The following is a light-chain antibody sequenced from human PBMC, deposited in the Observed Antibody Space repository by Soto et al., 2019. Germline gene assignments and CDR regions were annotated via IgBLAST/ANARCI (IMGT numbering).Light chain of an antibody. J-gene: IGKJ1*01. CDR2: DAT. V-gene: IGKV1-5*01. CDR3: QPYSSYRP. Sequence: DIQMTQSPSTLSASVGDRVTITCRASQSISRWLAWYQQKPGKAPKLLIHDATSLESGVPSRFSGSGSGTEFTLTISSLQPDGFASYYSQPYSSYRPFAQGTKVDIK. CDR1: QSISRW.